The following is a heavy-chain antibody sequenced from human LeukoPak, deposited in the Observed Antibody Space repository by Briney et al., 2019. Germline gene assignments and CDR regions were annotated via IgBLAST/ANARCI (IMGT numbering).Heavy chain of an antibody. Sequence: SETLSLTCAVSGGSISSGGYSWSWIRQPPGKGLEWIGYIYHSGSTYYNPSLKSRVTISVDRSRNQFSLKLSSVTAADTAVYYCARSSGYVWFDPWGQGTLVTVSS. J-gene: IGHJ5*02. V-gene: IGHV4-30-2*01. CDR3: ARSSGYVWFDP. D-gene: IGHD5-12*01. CDR2: IYHSGST. CDR1: GGSISSGGYS.